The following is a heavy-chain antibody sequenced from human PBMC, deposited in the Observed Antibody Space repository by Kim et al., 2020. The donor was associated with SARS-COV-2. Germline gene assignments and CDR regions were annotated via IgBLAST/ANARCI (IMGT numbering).Heavy chain of an antibody. Sequence: YGASVNGRFTISRDDSKNTVYLQMNSLKTEDTAVYYCTRFSVNSVWHFDYWGQGALVTVSS. CDR3: TRFSVNSVWHFDY. D-gene: IGHD6-19*01. J-gene: IGHJ4*02. V-gene: IGHV3-73*01.